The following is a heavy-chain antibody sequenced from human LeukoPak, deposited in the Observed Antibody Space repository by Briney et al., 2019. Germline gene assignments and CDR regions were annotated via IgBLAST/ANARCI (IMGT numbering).Heavy chain of an antibody. D-gene: IGHD3-22*01. CDR1: GGSISSYY. CDR3: DSSAD. V-gene: IGHV4-4*09. J-gene: IGHJ4*02. Sequence: PSETLSPTCTVSGGSISSYYWSWIRQPPGKGLEWIANYNPSLKSRVTISVDTSKNQFSDTAVYYCARGGGSYYYDSSADWGQGTLVTVSS.